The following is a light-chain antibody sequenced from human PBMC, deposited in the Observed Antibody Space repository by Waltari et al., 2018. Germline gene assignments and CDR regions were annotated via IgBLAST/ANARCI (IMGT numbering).Light chain of an antibody. Sequence: AIQLTQSPSSLSASVGDRVTITCRASQGISSALAWYQQKPGKAPKLLIYDTSSLESGVPSRFSGSGSGTDFTLTISSLQPEDFATYYCQQFNNYPLFGGGTKVEIK. J-gene: IGKJ4*01. CDR1: QGISSA. CDR3: QQFNNYPL. CDR2: DTS. V-gene: IGKV1D-13*01.